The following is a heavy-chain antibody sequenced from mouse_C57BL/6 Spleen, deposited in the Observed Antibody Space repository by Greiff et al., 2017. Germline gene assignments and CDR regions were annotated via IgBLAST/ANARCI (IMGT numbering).Heavy chain of an antibody. V-gene: IGHV1-50*01. D-gene: IGHD2-13*01. Sequence: VQLQQPGAELVKPGASVKLSCKASGYTFTSYWMQWVKQRPGQGLEWIGEIDPSDSYTNYNQKFKGKATLTVDTSSSTAYMQLSSLTSEDSAVYYCARGLTTWYFDVWGTGTTVTVSS. CDR3: ARGLTTWYFDV. CDR2: IDPSDSYT. J-gene: IGHJ1*03. CDR1: GYTFTSYW.